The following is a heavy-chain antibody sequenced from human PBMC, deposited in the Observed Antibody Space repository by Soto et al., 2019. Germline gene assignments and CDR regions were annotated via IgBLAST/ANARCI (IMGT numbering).Heavy chain of an antibody. J-gene: IGHJ2*01. CDR1: GGSFSGYY. CDR2: INHSGST. Sequence: QVQLQQWGAGLLKPSETLSLTCAVYGGSFSGYYWSWIRQPPGKGLEWIGEINHSGSTNYNPSLMSRVTISVDTSKNQFSLKLSSVTAADTAVYYCARGLYDFWSGYYTPGEWYFDLWGRGTLVTVSS. CDR3: ARGLYDFWSGYYTPGEWYFDL. V-gene: IGHV4-34*01. D-gene: IGHD3-3*01.